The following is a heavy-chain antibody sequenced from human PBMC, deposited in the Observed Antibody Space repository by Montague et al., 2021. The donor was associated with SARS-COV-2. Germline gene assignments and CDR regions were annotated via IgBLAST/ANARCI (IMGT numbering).Heavy chain of an antibody. D-gene: IGHD2-21*01. CDR1: GDSITNNYY. V-gene: IGHV4-38-2*02. Sequence: SETLSLTCTVSGDSITNNYYWGWIRQPPGKGLEWIGTNHHSGTTYYNPSLKSLVTISVDTSNNQFSLKLTSATAADTAVYYCASRPIVASNRAFDYWGQGTLVTVSS. CDR2: NHHSGTT. CDR3: ASRPIVASNRAFDY. J-gene: IGHJ4*02.